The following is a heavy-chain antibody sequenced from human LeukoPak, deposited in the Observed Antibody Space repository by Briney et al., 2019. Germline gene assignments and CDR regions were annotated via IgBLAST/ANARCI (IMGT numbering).Heavy chain of an antibody. CDR3: AKGASGWPYYFDS. D-gene: IGHD6-19*01. V-gene: IGHV3-23*01. Sequence: GGSLRLSCAASGFTFTGYSMSWVRQAPGEGLEWVSAVSGDGSGTYYADSVKGRFTTSRDNSGNTLYLHMDSLRAEDTAVYYCAKGASGWPYYFDSWGQGTLVTVSS. CDR1: GFTFTGYS. J-gene: IGHJ4*02. CDR2: VSGDGSGT.